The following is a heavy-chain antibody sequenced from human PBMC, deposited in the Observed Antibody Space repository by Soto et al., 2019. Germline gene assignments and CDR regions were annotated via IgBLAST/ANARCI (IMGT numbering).Heavy chain of an antibody. Sequence: PGGSLRLSCAASGFTVSSNYMSWVRQAPGKGLEWVSLIYSGGSTYYADSVKGRFTISRDSSKNTLYLQMNSLRAEDTAVYYCARARLATFDAFDIWGQGTMVTVSS. CDR1: GFTVSSNY. V-gene: IGHV3-66*01. CDR2: IYSGGST. CDR3: ARARLATFDAFDI. J-gene: IGHJ3*02. D-gene: IGHD1-26*01.